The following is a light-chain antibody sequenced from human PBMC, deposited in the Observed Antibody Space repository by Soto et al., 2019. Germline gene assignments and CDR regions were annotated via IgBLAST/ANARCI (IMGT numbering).Light chain of an antibody. CDR3: SSYTSSKV. Sequence: QSALTQPACVSGSPGQSITISCTGTSSDVGGYNYVSWYQQHPGKAPKLMIYDVSNRPSGVSNRFSGSKSGDTASLTISGLQAEDEADYSCSSYTSSKVFGTGTKVTVL. CDR2: DVS. CDR1: SSDVGGYNY. J-gene: IGLJ1*01. V-gene: IGLV2-14*01.